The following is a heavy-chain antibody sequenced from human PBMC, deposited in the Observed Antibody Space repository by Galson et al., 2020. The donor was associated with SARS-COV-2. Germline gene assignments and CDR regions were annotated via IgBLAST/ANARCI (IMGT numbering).Heavy chain of an antibody. CDR3: ARDRSTESTVHTLWNL. V-gene: IGHV3-74*01. CDR1: GFTLTPYW. CDR2: ISSDSKNI. D-gene: IGHD4-4*01. J-gene: IGHJ3*01. Sequence: GESLKISCAASGFTLTPYWIHWVRQAPGKGLVWVSRISSDSKNIIYADSVRGRFTISRDNAENKLYLQMNNLRAEDTAIYYCARDRSTESTVHTLWNLWGQGTMVTVSS.